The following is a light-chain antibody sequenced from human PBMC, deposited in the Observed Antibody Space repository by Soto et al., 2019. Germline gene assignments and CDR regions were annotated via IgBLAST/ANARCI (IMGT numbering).Light chain of an antibody. V-gene: IGKV1-33*01. CDR3: QQYESLPLT. CDR1: QGLRSN. Sequence: EIQMTQSPSSLSASVGDRVNIXCRVSQGLRSNFTWYRQKPGKVPKPLIYSASNLQYGGPSRFSGSGSGTGFTCTISSLQPEDFATYYGQQYESLPLTFGQGTRLEI. CDR2: SAS. J-gene: IGKJ5*01.